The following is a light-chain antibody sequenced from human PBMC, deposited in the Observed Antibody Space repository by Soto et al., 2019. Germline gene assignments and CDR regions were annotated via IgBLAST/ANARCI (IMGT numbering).Light chain of an antibody. CDR1: QRISSY. Sequence: DIQMTQSPSSLSASVGDRVTITCRASQRISSYLNWYQQKPGKAPKLLIYAASSLQGGVPSRFSGSGSGTDFTLTISSLQPEDFADYYCQQSSSTPPWTFGQGTKVEIK. CDR3: QQSSSTPPWT. V-gene: IGKV1-39*01. J-gene: IGKJ1*01. CDR2: AAS.